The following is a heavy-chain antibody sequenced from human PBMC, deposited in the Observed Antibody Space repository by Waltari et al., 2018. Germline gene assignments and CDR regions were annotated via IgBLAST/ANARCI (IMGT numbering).Heavy chain of an antibody. Sequence: QVQLQESGPGLVKPSQTLSLTCTVSGGSISSGGYYWSWIRQHPGKGLEWIGYIYYSGSTYYNPSLKSRVTISVDTANNQFSLKLSSVTAADTAVYYCARDYRDLAAFDIWGQGTMVTVSS. V-gene: IGHV4-31*03. J-gene: IGHJ3*02. CDR2: IYYSGST. D-gene: IGHD1-26*01. CDR3: ARDYRDLAAFDI. CDR1: GGSISSGGYY.